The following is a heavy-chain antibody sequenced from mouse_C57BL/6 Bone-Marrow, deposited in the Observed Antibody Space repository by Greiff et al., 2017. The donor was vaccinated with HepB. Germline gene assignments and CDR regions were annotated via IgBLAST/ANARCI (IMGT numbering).Heavy chain of an antibody. Sequence: QVQLQQPGAELVKPGASVKLSCKASGYTFTSYWMNWVKQRPGQGLEWIGVIHPNSGSTNYNEKFKGKATLTVDKSSSTAYMELRSLTSEDSAVYYCTRLNRAMDYWGQGTSVTVSS. CDR2: IHPNSGST. J-gene: IGHJ4*01. CDR1: GYTFTSYW. V-gene: IGHV1-64*01. CDR3: TRLNRAMDY.